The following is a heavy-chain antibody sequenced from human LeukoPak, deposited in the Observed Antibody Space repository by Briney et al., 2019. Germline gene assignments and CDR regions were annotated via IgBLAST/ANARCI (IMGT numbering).Heavy chain of an antibody. D-gene: IGHD3-10*01. CDR2: INAGNGNT. CDR3: AREPRRFGD. J-gene: IGHJ4*02. Sequence: ASVKVSCKASGYTFTSYAMHWVRQAPGQRLEWMGWINAGNGNTKYSQKFQGRVTITADESTSTAYMELSSLRSDDTAVYYCAREPRRFGDWGQGTLITVSS. CDR1: GYTFTSYA. V-gene: IGHV1-3*01.